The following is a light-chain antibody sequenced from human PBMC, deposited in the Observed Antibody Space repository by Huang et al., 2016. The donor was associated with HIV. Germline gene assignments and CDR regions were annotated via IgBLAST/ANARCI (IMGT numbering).Light chain of an antibody. J-gene: IGKJ1*01. CDR1: QSILHTSKNKNF. CDR2: WAS. CDR3: QQYFSTPRT. V-gene: IGKV4-1*01. Sequence: DIVMNQYTDSLTVSLGERATINCKSSQSILHTSKNKNFLSWFQQKPAQHPKLLMHWASTREAGVPDRFIGNGSGTDFTLPINGLQAEDVAVYYCQQYFSTPRTFGQGTRVEIK.